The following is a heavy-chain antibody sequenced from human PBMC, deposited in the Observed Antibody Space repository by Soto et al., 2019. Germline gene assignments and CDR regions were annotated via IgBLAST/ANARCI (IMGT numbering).Heavy chain of an antibody. CDR1: GFTFSSYS. CDR2: ISSSSSYI. J-gene: IGHJ4*02. V-gene: IGHV3-21*01. Sequence: GSLRLSCAASGFTFSSYSMNWVRQAPGKGLEWVSSISSSSSYIYYADSVKGRFTISRDNAKNSLYLQMNSLRAEDTAVYYCARENWNDDYFDYWGQGTLVTVSS. CDR3: ARENWNDDYFDY. D-gene: IGHD1-1*01.